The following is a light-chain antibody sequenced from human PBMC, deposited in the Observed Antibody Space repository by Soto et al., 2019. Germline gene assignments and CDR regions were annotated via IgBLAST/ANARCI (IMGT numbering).Light chain of an antibody. J-gene: IGKJ1*01. CDR2: DAS. CDR3: QQYNSYAWT. CDR1: QTISSW. V-gene: IGKV1-5*01. Sequence: DIQMTQSPFTLSASVGDRVTITCRASQTISSWLAWYQQIPGKAPKLLIYDASNLESGVPSRFSGSGSGTEFTLTISSLQPDDFATYYCQQYNSYAWTFGQGTKVDI.